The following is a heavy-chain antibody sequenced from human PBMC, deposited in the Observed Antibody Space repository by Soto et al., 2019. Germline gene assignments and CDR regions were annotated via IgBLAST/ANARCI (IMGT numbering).Heavy chain of an antibody. CDR3: ARATGGSGSYSNVVFYYGMVV. Sequence: SVKVSFKAAGGTFSSYAISWVRQAPGQGLEWMGGIIPMFGTANYAQKFQGRVTITAXXXXXXAXMXLXXLXSEDTAVYDCARATGGSGSYSNVVFYYGMVVRG. J-gene: IGHJ6*02. V-gene: IGHV1-69*13. CDR2: IIPMFGTA. CDR1: GGTFSSYA. D-gene: IGHD3-10*01.